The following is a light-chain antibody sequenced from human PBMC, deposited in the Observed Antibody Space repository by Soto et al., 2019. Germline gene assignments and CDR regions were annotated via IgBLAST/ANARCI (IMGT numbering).Light chain of an antibody. CDR1: QSISSY. CDR3: QQSYSTPFS. Sequence: DIQMTQSPSSLSASVGDRVTITCRASQSISSYLNWYQQKPGKAPKLLIYAASSLQSGVPSRFSGSRSGTDVTITISSLQPEDFETYYCQQSYSTPFSFGGGTEVEIK. V-gene: IGKV1-39*01. J-gene: IGKJ4*01. CDR2: AAS.